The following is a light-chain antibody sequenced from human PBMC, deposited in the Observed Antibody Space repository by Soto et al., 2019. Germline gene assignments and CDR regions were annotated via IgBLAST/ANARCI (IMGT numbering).Light chain of an antibody. J-gene: IGLJ3*02. CDR3: AAWDDSLNGWV. Sequence: QSVLTQPPSASGSPGQSVAISCTGTSSDVGGYNYVSWYQQHPGKAPKLLIYSNNQRPSGVPDRFSGSKSGTSASLAISGLQSEDEADYYCAAWDDSLNGWVFGGGTKLTVL. CDR1: SSDVGGYNY. V-gene: IGLV2-8*01. CDR2: SNN.